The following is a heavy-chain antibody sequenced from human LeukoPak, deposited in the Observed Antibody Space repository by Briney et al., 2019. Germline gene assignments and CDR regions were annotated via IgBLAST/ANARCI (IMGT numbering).Heavy chain of an antibody. CDR1: GFTFSSYS. CDR2: ISSSSSYI. J-gene: IGHJ5*02. Sequence: GGSLRLSXAASGFTFSSYSMNWVRQAPGKGLEWVSSISSSSSYIYYADSVKGRFTISRDNAKNSLYLQMNSLRAEDTAVYYCARESYYYDSSGYSAPGHLVDPWGQGTLVTVSS. V-gene: IGHV3-21*01. D-gene: IGHD3-22*01. CDR3: ARESYYYDSSGYSAPGHLVDP.